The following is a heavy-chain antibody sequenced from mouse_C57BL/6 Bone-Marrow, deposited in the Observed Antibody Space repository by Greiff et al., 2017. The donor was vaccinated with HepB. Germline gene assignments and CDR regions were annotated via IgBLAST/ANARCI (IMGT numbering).Heavy chain of an antibody. CDR2: ISNLAYSI. V-gene: IGHV5-15*01. CDR3: ARLSLWYFDV. Sequence: EVKLMESGGGLVQPGGSLKLSCAASGFTFSDYGMAWVRQAPRKGPEWVAFISNLAYSIYYADTVTGRFTIARENAKNTLYLDMSSLRSEDTAMYYCARLSLWYFDVWGTGTTVTVSS. CDR1: GFTFSDYG. J-gene: IGHJ1*03.